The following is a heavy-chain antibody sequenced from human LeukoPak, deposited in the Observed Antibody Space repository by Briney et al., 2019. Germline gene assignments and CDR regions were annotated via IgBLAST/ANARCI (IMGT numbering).Heavy chain of an antibody. CDR1: GFTFSTNH. D-gene: IGHD3-22*01. J-gene: IGHJ4*02. V-gene: IGHV3-53*01. Sequence: GGSLRLSCAASGFTFSTNHMTWVRQAPGKGPEWVSVIYSDGNTYYADSVKGRFTISRDNSKNTLYLQMNSLSAEDTAVYYCARALGEYYYDISGYYLVYWGQGTLVTVSS. CDR3: ARALGEYYYDISGYYLVY. CDR2: IYSDGNT.